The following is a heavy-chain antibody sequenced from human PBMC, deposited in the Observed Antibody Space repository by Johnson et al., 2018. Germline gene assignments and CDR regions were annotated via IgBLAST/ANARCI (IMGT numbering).Heavy chain of an antibody. D-gene: IGHD6-19*01. V-gene: IGHV3-30*18. J-gene: IGHJ6*03. Sequence: QVQLVQSGGGVVQPGRSLRLSCAASGFTFSSYGMHWVRQAPGKGLEWVAVISYDGSNKYYADSVKGRFTISRDNSKNTLYLQMNSLRAEDTAVYYCAKGGIAVAGTQDYYYMDVWGKGTTVTVSS. CDR1: GFTFSSYG. CDR2: ISYDGSNK. CDR3: AKGGIAVAGTQDYYYMDV.